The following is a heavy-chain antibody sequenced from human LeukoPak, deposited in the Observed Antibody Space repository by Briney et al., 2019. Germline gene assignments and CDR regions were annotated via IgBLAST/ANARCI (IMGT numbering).Heavy chain of an antibody. J-gene: IGHJ4*02. V-gene: IGHV1-2*04. Sequence: GASVKVSCKASGYTFNGNYIHWVRQAPGQGLEWMGWINPHSGGTNSAQKFQGWVTMTRDTSISTAYIELSRLTSDDTAIYYCARAKGDLFNGFYFDYWGQGTLITVS. CDR1: GYTFNGNY. D-gene: IGHD3-9*01. CDR2: INPHSGGT. CDR3: ARAKGDLFNGFYFDY.